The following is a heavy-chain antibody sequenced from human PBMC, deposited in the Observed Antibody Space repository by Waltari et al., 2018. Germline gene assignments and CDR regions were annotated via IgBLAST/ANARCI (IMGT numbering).Heavy chain of an antibody. Sequence: QVQLVESGPGMVKPSPTLSLTCTVPGATISRGSSYWSWLRHPAGKVWGWIGYIYTIGSTNYNPSLKSRVTISVDTSKNQFSLKLSSVTAADTAVYYCARGQGYSSGWYPSWGQGTLVTVSS. J-gene: IGHJ5*02. CDR3: ARGQGYSSGWYPS. D-gene: IGHD6-19*01. CDR2: IYTIGST. CDR1: GATISRGSSY. V-gene: IGHV4-61*09.